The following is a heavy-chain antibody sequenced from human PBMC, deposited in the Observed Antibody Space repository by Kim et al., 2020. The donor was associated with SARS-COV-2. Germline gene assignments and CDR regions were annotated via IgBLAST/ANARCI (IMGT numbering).Heavy chain of an antibody. V-gene: IGHV4-30-2*04. J-gene: IGHJ4*02. D-gene: IGHD2-2*01. Sequence: TPPLKGRVTLSVDTSKNQFSLKLSSVTAADTAVYYCAREGGVVGPYYFDYWGQGTLVTVSS. CDR3: AREGGVVGPYYFDY.